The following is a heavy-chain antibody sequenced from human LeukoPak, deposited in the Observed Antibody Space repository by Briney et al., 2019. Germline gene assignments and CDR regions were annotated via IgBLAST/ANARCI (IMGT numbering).Heavy chain of an antibody. D-gene: IGHD2-21*02. CDR3: AKEPAYCGGDCYFLLDY. J-gene: IGHJ4*02. CDR2: IPGSGGST. V-gene: IGHV3-23*01. Sequence: QPGGSLRLSCAASGFTFSDYTLTWVRQAPGKGLEWVSAIPGSGGSTYYADSVKGRFTISRDNPKNTLYLQMNNLRAEDTAVYYCAKEPAYCGGDCYFLLDYWGQGTLVTVSS. CDR1: GFTFSDYT.